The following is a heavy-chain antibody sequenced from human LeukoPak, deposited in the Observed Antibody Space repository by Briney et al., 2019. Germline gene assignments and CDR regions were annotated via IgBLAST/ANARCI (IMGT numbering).Heavy chain of an antibody. J-gene: IGHJ4*02. CDR3: ARDCDRSGYYCY. CDR1: GFTVSSNY. Sequence: GGSLRLSCAASGFTVSSNYMTWVRQAPGKGLEWASVIYSGGNTYYADSVKGRFSISRDNSKNTVYLQMNSLRADDTAVYYCARDCDRSGYYCYWGQGTQVTVSS. V-gene: IGHV3-66*01. D-gene: IGHD3-22*01. CDR2: IYSGGNT.